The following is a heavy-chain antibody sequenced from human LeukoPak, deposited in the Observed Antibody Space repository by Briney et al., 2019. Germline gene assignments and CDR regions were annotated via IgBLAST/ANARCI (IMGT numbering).Heavy chain of an antibody. CDR3: AREGGIIVAGKFDS. V-gene: IGHV3-30*02. D-gene: IGHD6-19*01. CDR2: IQYDESDK. CDR1: GFTFSSYS. Sequence: AGGSLRLSCAASGFTFSSYSMNWVRQAPGKGLEWVAFIQYDESDKYYADSVRGRLTISRDNSKNTLYLQMNSLRAEDTAVYYCAREGGIIVAGKFDSWGQGTLVTVSS. J-gene: IGHJ4*02.